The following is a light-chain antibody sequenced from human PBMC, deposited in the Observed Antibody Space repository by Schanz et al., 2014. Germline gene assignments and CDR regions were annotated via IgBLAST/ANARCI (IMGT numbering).Light chain of an antibody. CDR2: DDI. Sequence: QSALAQPASVSGSPGQSITISCTGTTRDVANHNIVSWYQQHPGKAPKLMIYDDIKRPSGVSIRFSGSTSGNTASLTISGLQAEDEADYYCCLYTPRSVIFGGGTKLTVV. CDR1: TRDVANHNI. CDR3: CLYTPRSVI. V-gene: IGLV2-23*01. J-gene: IGLJ2*01.